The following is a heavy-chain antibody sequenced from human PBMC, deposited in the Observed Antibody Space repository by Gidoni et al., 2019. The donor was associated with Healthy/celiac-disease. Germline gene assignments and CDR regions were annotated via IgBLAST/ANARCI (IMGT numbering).Heavy chain of an antibody. CDR3: AKDMGPYSSSSDY. V-gene: IGHV3-9*01. D-gene: IGHD6-6*01. CDR1: GFTFDDYS. CDR2: MSWNSGSI. J-gene: IGHJ4*02. Sequence: EVQLVESGGGLVPPGRSLSLSCAAPGFTFDDYSMHWVRKAPGKGLEWCSGMSWNSGSIGYADSVKGRFTISRDNAKNSLYLQMNSLRAEDTALYYCAKDMGPYSSSSDYWGQGTLVTVSS.